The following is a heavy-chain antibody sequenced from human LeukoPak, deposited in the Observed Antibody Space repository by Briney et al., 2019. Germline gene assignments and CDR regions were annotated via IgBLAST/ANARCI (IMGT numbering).Heavy chain of an antibody. CDR1: GGSFSGYY. CDR3: ARGGYCGGDCYFYY. V-gene: IGHV4-34*01. D-gene: IGHD2-21*02. CDR2: INHSGST. J-gene: IGHJ4*02. Sequence: SSETLSLTCAVYGGSFSGYYWSWIRQPPGKGLDWIGEINHSGSTNYNPSLRSRVTISVDTSKNQFSLKLSSVTAADTAVYYCARGGYCGGDCYFYYWGQGTLVTVSS.